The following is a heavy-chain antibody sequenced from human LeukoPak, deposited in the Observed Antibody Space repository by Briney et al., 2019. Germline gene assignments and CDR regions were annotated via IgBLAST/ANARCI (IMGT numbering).Heavy chain of an antibody. CDR2: INHSGST. CDR1: GGSFSGYY. D-gene: IGHD6-6*01. V-gene: IGHV4-34*01. CDR3: ARAPSVRPIDY. Sequence: PSETLSLTCAVYGGSFSGYYWSRIRQPPGKGLEWIGEINHSGSTNYNPSLKSRVTISVDTSKNQFSLKLSSVTAADTAVYYCARAPSVRPIDYWGQGTLVTVSS. J-gene: IGHJ4*02.